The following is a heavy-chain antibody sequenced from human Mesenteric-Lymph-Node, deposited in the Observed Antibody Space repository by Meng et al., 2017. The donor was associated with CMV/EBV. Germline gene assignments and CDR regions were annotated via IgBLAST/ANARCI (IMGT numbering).Heavy chain of an antibody. CDR3: ADSKLGWYGMDV. D-gene: IGHD7-27*01. Sequence: SVKVSCKASGGTFSSYAISWVRQAPGQGLEWMGGIIPILGIANYAQKSQGRVTITADKSTSTAYMELSSLRSEDTAVYYCADSKLGWYGMDVWGQGTTVTVSS. J-gene: IGHJ6*02. CDR1: GGTFSSYA. CDR2: IIPILGIA. V-gene: IGHV1-69*10.